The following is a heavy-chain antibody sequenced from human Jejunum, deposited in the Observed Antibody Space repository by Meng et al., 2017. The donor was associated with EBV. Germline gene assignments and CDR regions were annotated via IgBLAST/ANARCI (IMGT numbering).Heavy chain of an antibody. CDR2: ISNGGSI. Sequence: VELEEAGGGLVQSAGSLQLSCAASGVSLSSYYWSWFRQAPGKGLEWFSVISNGGSIFYEDSVKGRVTISGDKSKNPLYLQMSSLGAEDTAVYYCARHRDSDYPLHYWGQGSLVTVSS. D-gene: IGHD4-11*01. V-gene: IGHV3-66*04. J-gene: IGHJ4*02. CDR3: ARHRDSDYPLHY. CDR1: GVSLSSYY.